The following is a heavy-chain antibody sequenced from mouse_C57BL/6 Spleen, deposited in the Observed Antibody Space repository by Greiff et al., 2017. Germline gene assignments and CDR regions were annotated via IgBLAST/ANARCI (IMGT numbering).Heavy chain of an antibody. D-gene: IGHD1-1*01. CDR2: ILPGSGST. Sequence: QVQLQQSGAELMKPGASVKLSCKATGYTFTGYWIEWVKQRPGHGLEWIGEILPGSGSTNYNEKFKGKATFTADTSSNTAYMQLSSLTTEDSAIYYCARGDYYGSSYVTWFAYWGQGTLVTVSA. CDR3: ARGDYYGSSYVTWFAY. V-gene: IGHV1-9*01. CDR1: GYTFTGYW. J-gene: IGHJ3*01.